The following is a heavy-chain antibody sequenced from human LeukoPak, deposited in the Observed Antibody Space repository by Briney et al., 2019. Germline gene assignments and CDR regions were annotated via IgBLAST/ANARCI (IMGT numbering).Heavy chain of an antibody. CDR1: GFTFSDYY. CDR2: ISSSGSTI. J-gene: IGHJ4*02. D-gene: IGHD3-3*01. CDR3: ARDRLRIFGVVTYMFDY. V-gene: IGHV3-11*01. Sequence: GGSLRLSCAASGFTFSDYYMSWIRQAPGKGLEWVSYISSSGSTIYYADSVKGRFTISRDNAKNSLYLQMNSLRAEDTAVYYCARDRLRIFGVVTYMFDYWGQGSLVTVSS.